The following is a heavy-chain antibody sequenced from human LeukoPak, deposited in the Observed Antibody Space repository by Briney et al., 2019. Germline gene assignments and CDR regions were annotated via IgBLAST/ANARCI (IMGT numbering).Heavy chain of an antibody. CDR2: ISGSGDRT. D-gene: IGHD5-12*01. Sequence: GGSLRLSCAASGFTFSSYAMSWVRQAPGKGLEWVSAISGSGDRTNYADSVKGRFTISRDNSKNTLFLQMNSLSAEDTAVYYCVKAGSGYDLGDFDYWGQGTLVTVSS. CDR1: GFTFSSYA. V-gene: IGHV3-23*01. CDR3: VKAGSGYDLGDFDY. J-gene: IGHJ4*02.